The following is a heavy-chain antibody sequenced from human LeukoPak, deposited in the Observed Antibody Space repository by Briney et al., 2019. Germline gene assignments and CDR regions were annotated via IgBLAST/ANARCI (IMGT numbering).Heavy chain of an antibody. CDR3: AVTMVRGAYYFDY. CDR2: INPSGGST. CDR1: GYTFTSYY. D-gene: IGHD3-10*01. J-gene: IGHJ4*02. V-gene: IGHV1-46*01. Sequence: GASVKVSCKASGYTFTSYYMHWVRQAPGQGLEWMGIINPSGGSTSYAQKFQGRVTMTRDTSTSTVYMELSSLGSEDTAVYYCAVTMVRGAYYFDYWGQGTLVTVSS.